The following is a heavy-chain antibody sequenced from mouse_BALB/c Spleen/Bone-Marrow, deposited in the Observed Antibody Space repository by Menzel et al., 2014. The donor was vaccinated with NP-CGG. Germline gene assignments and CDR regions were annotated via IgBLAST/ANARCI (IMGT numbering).Heavy chain of an antibody. J-gene: IGHJ2*01. CDR3: ARGLDN. V-gene: IGHV5-6-3*01. Sequence: EVQGVESGGGLVQPGGSLKLSCAASGFTFSSYGMSWVRQTPDKRLELVATINTNGGNTYYPDSVKGRFTISRDNARNTLYLQMSSLKSEDTAMYYCARGLDNWGQGTTLTVSS. CDR1: GFTFSSYG. CDR2: INTNGGNT.